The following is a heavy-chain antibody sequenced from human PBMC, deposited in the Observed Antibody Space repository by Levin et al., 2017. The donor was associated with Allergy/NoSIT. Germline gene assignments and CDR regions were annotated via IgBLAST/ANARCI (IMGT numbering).Heavy chain of an antibody. CDR2: IYHSGST. J-gene: IGHJ6*02. Sequence: SETLSLTCAVSGGSLSSNNWWNWVRQPPGKGLAWIGEIYHSGSTNYNPSLKSRVTMSVDKSKNQFSLKLSSVTAADTAVYYCARESPSEGGMDVWGQGTTVTVSS. CDR1: GGSLSSNNW. V-gene: IGHV4-4*02. CDR3: ARESPSEGGMDV.